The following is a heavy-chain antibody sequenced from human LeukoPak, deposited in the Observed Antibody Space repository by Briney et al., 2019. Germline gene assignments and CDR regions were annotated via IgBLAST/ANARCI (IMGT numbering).Heavy chain of an antibody. J-gene: IGHJ5*02. CDR3: ARSRGGYGDYGNWFDP. V-gene: IGHV4-34*01. CDR2: INHSGST. D-gene: IGHD4-17*01. Sequence: PSETLSLTCAVYGGSFSGYYWSWIRQPPGKGLEWIGEINHSGSTNYNPSLKSRVTISVDTSKNQFSLKLSSVTAADTAVYYCARSRGGYGDYGNWFDPWGQGTLVSVSS. CDR1: GGSFSGYY.